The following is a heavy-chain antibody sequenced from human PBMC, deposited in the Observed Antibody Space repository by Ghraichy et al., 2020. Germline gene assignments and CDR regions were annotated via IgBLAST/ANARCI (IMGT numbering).Heavy chain of an antibody. V-gene: IGHV3-30*04. Sequence: GGSLRLSCGASGFTLSIYAMHWVRQAPGKGLEWVALTSYDGNYEYYADSVRGRFTISRDNSKNIMFLQMNSLRAEDTAVYYCARGPTGDGYFDLWGRGTLVTVSS. CDR1: GFTLSIYA. J-gene: IGHJ2*01. CDR3: ARGPTGDGYFDL. D-gene: IGHD7-27*01. CDR2: TSYDGNYE.